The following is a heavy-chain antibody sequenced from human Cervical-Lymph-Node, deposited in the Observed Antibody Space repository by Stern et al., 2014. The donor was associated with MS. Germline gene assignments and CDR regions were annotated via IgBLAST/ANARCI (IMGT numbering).Heavy chain of an antibody. CDR3: ARGGGDSTGWYRYYFDY. D-gene: IGHD6-13*01. CDR2: IIPILDIA. V-gene: IGHV1-69*09. CDR1: GGTFSNYA. J-gene: IGHJ4*02. Sequence: VQLVQSGAEVKKPGSSVKVSCKASGGTFSNYALSWVRQAPGQGLEWMGRIIPILDIANYAQKFQGRVTITADKSTSTAYMELSSPRSEDTAVYYCARGGGDSTGWYRYYFDYWGQGTLVTVSS.